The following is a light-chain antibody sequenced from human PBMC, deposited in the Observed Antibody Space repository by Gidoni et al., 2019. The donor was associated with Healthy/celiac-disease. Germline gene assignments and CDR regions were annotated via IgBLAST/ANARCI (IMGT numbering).Light chain of an antibody. J-gene: IGKJ1*01. Sequence: EIVFTPSPATLSLSPGERATLSCRASQSVSSYLAWYQQKPGQAPRLLIYDASNRATGIPARFSGSGSGTDFTLTISSLEPEDVAVYYCQQRSNWLWTFGQGTKVEIK. V-gene: IGKV3-11*01. CDR1: QSVSSY. CDR3: QQRSNWLWT. CDR2: DAS.